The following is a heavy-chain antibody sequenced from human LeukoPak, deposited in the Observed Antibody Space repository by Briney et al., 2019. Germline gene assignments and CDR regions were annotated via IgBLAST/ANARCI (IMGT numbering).Heavy chain of an antibody. CDR3: ARVKVVPNSDYWYFDL. CDR2: ISAYNGNT. D-gene: IGHD2-2*01. J-gene: IGHJ2*01. V-gene: IGHV1-18*01. Sequence: ASVKVSCKASGYTFTSFGISWVRQAPGQGLEWMGWISAYNGNTNYAQKLQGRVTMTTDTSTSTAYMELSSLRSDDTAVYYCARVKVVPNSDYWYFDLWGRGTLVTVSS. CDR1: GYTFTSFG.